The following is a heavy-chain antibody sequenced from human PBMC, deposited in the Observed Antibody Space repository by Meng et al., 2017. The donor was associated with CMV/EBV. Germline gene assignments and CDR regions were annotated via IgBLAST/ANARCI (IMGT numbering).Heavy chain of an antibody. D-gene: IGHD6-6*01. Sequence: SETLSLTCTVSGGSISSYYWSWIRQPPGKGLEWIGYIYYSGSTNYNPSLKSRVTISVDTSKNQFSLKLSSVTDADTAVYYCARAVGEYSSSLWHYFDYWGQGTLVTVSS. J-gene: IGHJ4*02. CDR2: IYYSGST. CDR1: GGSISSYY. V-gene: IGHV4-59*01. CDR3: ARAVGEYSSSLWHYFDY.